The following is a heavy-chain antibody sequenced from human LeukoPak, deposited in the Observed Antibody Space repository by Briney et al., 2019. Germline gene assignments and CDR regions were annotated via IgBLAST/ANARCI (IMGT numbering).Heavy chain of an antibody. Sequence: GGSLRLSCAASGFTFSDYYMSWLRQAPGKGLEWVSGISGRGDRTYYADSVKGRVNIYRDNSKNTLYLQMTSLRAEDTAVYYCAKRKAGLRHPDYWGQGTLVTVSS. D-gene: IGHD3-16*01. J-gene: IGHJ4*02. CDR3: AKRKAGLRHPDY. CDR1: GFTFSDYY. V-gene: IGHV3-23*01. CDR2: ISGRGDRT.